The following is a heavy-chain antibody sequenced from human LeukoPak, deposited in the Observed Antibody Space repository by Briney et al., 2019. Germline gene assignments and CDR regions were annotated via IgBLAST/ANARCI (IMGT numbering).Heavy chain of an antibody. D-gene: IGHD3-22*01. CDR2: IYYSGST. Sequence: KASETLSLTCTVSGGSISSYYWSWIRQPPGKGLEWIGYIYYSGSTNYNPSLKSRVTISVDTSKNQFSLKLSSVTAADTAVYYCARDAYYGSSGYYYYYHMDVWGKGTTVTVSS. J-gene: IGHJ6*03. V-gene: IGHV4-59*01. CDR3: ARDAYYGSSGYYYYYHMDV. CDR1: GGSISSYY.